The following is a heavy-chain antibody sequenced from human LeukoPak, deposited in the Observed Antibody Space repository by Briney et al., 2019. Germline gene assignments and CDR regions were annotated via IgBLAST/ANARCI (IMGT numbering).Heavy chain of an antibody. V-gene: IGHV3-30-3*01. D-gene: IGHD3-10*01. CDR2: ISYDGSNK. CDR3: ARDIGVRAITNWFDP. J-gene: IGHJ5*02. CDR1: GFTFSSYA. Sequence: GGSLRLSCAASGFTFSSYAMHWVRQAPGKGLEWVAVISYDGSNKYYADYVKGRFTISRDNSKNTLYLQMNSLRAEDTAVYYCARDIGVRAITNWFDPWGQGTLVSVSS.